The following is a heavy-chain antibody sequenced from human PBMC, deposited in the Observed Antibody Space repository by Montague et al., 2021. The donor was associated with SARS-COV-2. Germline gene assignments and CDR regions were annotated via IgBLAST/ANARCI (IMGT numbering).Heavy chain of an antibody. Sequence: SVKVSCKASGYTFTSYGISWMRQAPGQGLEWMGWISLYNGNTNYAQKFQGRVTMTTDTSTSTAYMELRSLRSDDTAVYYCARDRISHYGMDAWGQGTTVTVSS. D-gene: IGHD3-3*02. CDR2: ISLYNGNT. CDR1: GYTFTSYG. J-gene: IGHJ6*02. CDR3: ARDRISHYGMDA. V-gene: IGHV1-18*01.